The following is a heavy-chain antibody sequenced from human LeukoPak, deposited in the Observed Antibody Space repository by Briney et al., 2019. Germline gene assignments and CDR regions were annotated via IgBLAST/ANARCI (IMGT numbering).Heavy chain of an antibody. CDR3: ARGNWFDP. CDR1: GGSISTSNYY. J-gene: IGHJ5*02. CDR2: ISHSGSA. V-gene: IGHV4-39*07. Sequence: SETLSLTCTVSGGSISTSNYYWGWIRQPPGKGLGWIGEISHSGSANYNPSLKSRVTISVDTSKNQFSLRLTSVTAADTAVYYCARGNWFDPWGQGTLVTVSS.